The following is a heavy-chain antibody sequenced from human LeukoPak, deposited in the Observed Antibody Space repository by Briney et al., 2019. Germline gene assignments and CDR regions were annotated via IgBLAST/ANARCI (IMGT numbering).Heavy chain of an antibody. Sequence: PGGSLRLSCAASGFIFSSYGLHWVRQAPGKGLEWVAVIWYDGSKQYYAASVKGRFTISKDSFKNTLYLQMNSLRVEDTAIYFCARDVGSSNWNLNWFDPWGQGTLVTVSS. J-gene: IGHJ5*02. V-gene: IGHV3-33*01. CDR2: IWYDGSKQ. CDR3: ARDVGSSNWNLNWFDP. CDR1: GFIFSSYG. D-gene: IGHD6-13*01.